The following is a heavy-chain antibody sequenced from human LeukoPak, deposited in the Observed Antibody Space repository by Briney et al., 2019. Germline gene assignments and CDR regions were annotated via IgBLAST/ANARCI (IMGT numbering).Heavy chain of an antibody. CDR2: ISGTSHLI. Sequence: GGSLRLSCVASGFTFSTYSINWVRQAPGKGLEWVSYISGTSHLIYYADSVKGRFTISRDNAKNSLYLQMSSLRDGDTAVYYCVRDQFFSFDYWGQGTLVTVSS. J-gene: IGHJ4*02. V-gene: IGHV3-48*02. CDR3: VRDQFFSFDY. D-gene: IGHD3-3*01. CDR1: GFTFSTYS.